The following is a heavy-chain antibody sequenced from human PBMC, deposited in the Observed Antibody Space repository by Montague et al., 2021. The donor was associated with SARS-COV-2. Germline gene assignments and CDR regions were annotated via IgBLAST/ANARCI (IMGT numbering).Heavy chain of an antibody. Sequence: SETLSLTCAVYGGSFSGYYWSWIRQSPGKGLEWIGEINHSGSTNHNPSLQSRVTISVDTSKNQFSLTLRFLTAADTAVYYCARGAAYDFWSGFLRYKWFGPWGQGTLVTVSS. CDR3: ARGAAYDFWSGFLRYKWFGP. CDR1: GGSFSGYY. CDR2: INHSGST. V-gene: IGHV4-34*01. D-gene: IGHD3-3*01. J-gene: IGHJ5*02.